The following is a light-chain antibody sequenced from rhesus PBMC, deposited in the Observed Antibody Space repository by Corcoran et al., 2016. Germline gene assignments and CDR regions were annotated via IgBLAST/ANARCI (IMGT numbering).Light chain of an antibody. CDR3: QQHDSYPPT. CDR1: QGIANY. Sequence: DIQMTQSPSSLSASVGDTVTITCRASQGIANYLAWYQQKPGKGPKPLIYYAANLESGVPSRFSGSGSGTDFTLTISSLQPEDFAIYYCQQHDSYPPTFGQGTKVEIK. V-gene: IGKV1S14*01. J-gene: IGKJ1*01. CDR2: YAA.